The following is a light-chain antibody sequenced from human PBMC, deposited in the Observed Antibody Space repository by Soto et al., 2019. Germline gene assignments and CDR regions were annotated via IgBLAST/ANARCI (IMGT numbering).Light chain of an antibody. CDR1: TSDVGDYNY. CDR2: DVS. J-gene: IGLJ2*01. V-gene: IGLV2-14*01. CDR3: SSYSSSNTHVL. Sequence: QSALTQPASVSGSPGQSITISCTGTTSDVGDYNYVSWYQQHPSKAPKLMIYDVSYRPSGVSNRFSGSKSGYTASLTISGLLAEDEADYYCSSYSSSNTHVLFGGGTKLTFL.